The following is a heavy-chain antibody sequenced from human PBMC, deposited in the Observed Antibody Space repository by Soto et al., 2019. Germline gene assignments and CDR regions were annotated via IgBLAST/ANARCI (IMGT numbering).Heavy chain of an antibody. CDR1: GYTFTSYY. Sequence: ASVKVSCRASGYTFTSYYMRLVRQNPGQGLEWIGIINPSGGSTSYAQKFQSRVTMNRDTSTSTVYMELSSLRSEDTAVYYCARGDIVVSSQYYYYYGMDVWGQGTTVTVSS. V-gene: IGHV1-46*01. CDR3: ARGDIVVSSQYYYYYGMDV. J-gene: IGHJ6*02. D-gene: IGHD2-2*01. CDR2: INPSGGST.